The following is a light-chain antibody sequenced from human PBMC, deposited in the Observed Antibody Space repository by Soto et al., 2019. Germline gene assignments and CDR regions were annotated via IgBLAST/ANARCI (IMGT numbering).Light chain of an antibody. V-gene: IGLV2-23*01. J-gene: IGLJ1*01. CDR3: CSYEGSTYV. CDR1: SSDVGRYNL. CDR2: EGS. Sequence: QSVLTQPASVSGSPGQSITISCTGTSSDVGRYNLVSWYQQHPDKAPKLMIYEGSKRPSGVSNRFSGSKSGNTASLTISGLQVDDEADYFCCSYEGSTYVFGTGTKVTVL.